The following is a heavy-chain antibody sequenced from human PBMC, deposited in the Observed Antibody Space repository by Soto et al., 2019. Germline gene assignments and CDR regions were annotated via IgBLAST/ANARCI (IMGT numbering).Heavy chain of an antibody. Sequence: WESLSLTFTVSRGSISGYYWSWIWQPPGKGLEWSGYISYSGSTNYNPSLKSRVTISVDTSKNQFSLKLSSVTAADTALYYCAIGGSSAKWLDPWGQTTLVTVSS. CDR3: AIGGSSAKWLDP. J-gene: IGHJ5*02. CDR2: ISYSGST. V-gene: IGHV4-59*01. D-gene: IGHD3-10*01. CDR1: RGSISGYY.